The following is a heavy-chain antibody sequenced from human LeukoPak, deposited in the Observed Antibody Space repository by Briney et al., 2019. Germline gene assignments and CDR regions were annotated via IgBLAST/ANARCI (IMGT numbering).Heavy chain of an antibody. Sequence: GGSLRLSCAASGLTFSDYTMTWVRQAPGEGLEWVASISSDSSYIDYADSVKGRFTISRDNAKNSLFLKTDTLRGDDTGIYYCARDPNVLGITPYYFDCWGQGTLVTVSS. CDR1: GLTFSDYT. CDR2: ISSDSSYI. CDR3: ARDPNVLGITPYYFDC. D-gene: IGHD3-10*02. V-gene: IGHV3-21*01. J-gene: IGHJ4*02.